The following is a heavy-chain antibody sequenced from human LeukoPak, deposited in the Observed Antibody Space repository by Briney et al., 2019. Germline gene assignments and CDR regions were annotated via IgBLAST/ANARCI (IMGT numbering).Heavy chain of an antibody. D-gene: IGHD6-13*01. V-gene: IGHV3-30*18. CDR3: AKDKGIYYYGMDV. J-gene: IGHJ6*01. Sequence: PGRSLRLSCAASGFTFSSFGMHWVRQTPGKGLEWVAVTTLDGSNKYYADSVKGRFTISRDNSKNMLYVQMNSLRAEDTGVYFCAKDKGIYYYGMDVWGQGTTVSVCS. CDR1: GFTFSSFG. CDR2: TTLDGSNK.